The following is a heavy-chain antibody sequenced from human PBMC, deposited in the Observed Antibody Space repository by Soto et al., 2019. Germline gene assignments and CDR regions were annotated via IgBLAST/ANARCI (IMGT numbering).Heavy chain of an antibody. D-gene: IGHD3-22*01. CDR1: GGTFSRYS. V-gene: IGHV1-69*01. J-gene: IGHJ6*02. CDR3: ARPYEGGYSSNHHYYYALDV. CDR2: IVPIFGTR. Sequence: QVQLVQSGAEVKKPGSSVKVSCKISGGTFSRYSISWVRQAPGQGLEWMGGIVPIFGTRNYAQKFRDRVTITTDESATTAHMELSNLRSEDTAVYSCARPYEGGYSSNHHYYYALDVWGQGTAVTVSS.